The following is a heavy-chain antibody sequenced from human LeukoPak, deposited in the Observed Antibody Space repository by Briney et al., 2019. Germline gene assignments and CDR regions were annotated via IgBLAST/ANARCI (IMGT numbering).Heavy chain of an antibody. CDR3: AKADTMVRGVIIVWFDP. J-gene: IGHJ5*02. D-gene: IGHD3-10*01. Sequence: PGGSLRLXCAASGFTFSSYGMHWVRQAPGKGLEWVAFIRYDGSNKYYADSVKGRFTISRDNSKNTLYLQMNSLRAEDTAVYYCAKADTMVRGVIIVWFDPWGQGTLVTVSS. CDR2: IRYDGSNK. CDR1: GFTFSSYG. V-gene: IGHV3-30*02.